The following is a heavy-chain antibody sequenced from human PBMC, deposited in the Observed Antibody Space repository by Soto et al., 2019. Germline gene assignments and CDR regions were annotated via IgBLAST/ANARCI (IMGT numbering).Heavy chain of an antibody. CDR2: IRSKANSYAT. D-gene: IGHD2-2*01. CDR1: GFTFSGSA. V-gene: IGHV3-73*01. Sequence: EVQLVESGGGLVQPVGSLKLSCAASGFTFSGSAMHWVRQASGKGLEWVGRIRSKANSYATAYAASVKGRFTISRDDSKNTAYLQMNSLKTEDTAVYYCTRHVGWIWDCSSTSCYYDYWGQGTLVTVSS. J-gene: IGHJ4*02. CDR3: TRHVGWIWDCSSTSCYYDY.